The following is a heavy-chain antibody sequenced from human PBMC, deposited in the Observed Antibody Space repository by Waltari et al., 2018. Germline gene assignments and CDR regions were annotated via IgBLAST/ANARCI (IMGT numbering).Heavy chain of an antibody. Sequence: QVQLQESGPGLVKPSETLSLTCTVSGGSISSYYWSWIRQPPGKGLEWIGRIYYSGSTYYNPALKSRVTISVDTSKNQFSLKLGSVTAADTAVYYCARSLAAAGTSFWVPVDYWGQGTLVTVSS. V-gene: IGHV4-59*05. CDR2: IYYSGST. CDR3: ARSLAAAGTSFWVPVDY. CDR1: GGSISSYY. D-gene: IGHD6-13*01. J-gene: IGHJ4*02.